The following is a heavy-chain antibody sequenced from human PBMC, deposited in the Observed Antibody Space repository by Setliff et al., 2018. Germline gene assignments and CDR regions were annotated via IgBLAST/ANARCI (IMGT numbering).Heavy chain of an antibody. CDR2: IYYSGST. J-gene: IGHJ3*02. CDR3: ARSGYYSIDAFDI. CDR1: GGSISGGGYY. Sequence: PSETLSLTCTVSGGSISGGGYYWSWTRQHPRKGLEWIGYIYYSGSTNYTPSLKSRVTLSVDTSRNHFSLKLNSVTAADTAVYYCARSGYYSIDAFDIWGQGTMVTVSS. D-gene: IGHD3-22*01. V-gene: IGHV4-31*03.